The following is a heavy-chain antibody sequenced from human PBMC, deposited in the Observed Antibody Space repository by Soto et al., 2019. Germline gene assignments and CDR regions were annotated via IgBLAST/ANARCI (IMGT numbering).Heavy chain of an antibody. V-gene: IGHV4-39*01. Sequence: SGTLSLTRTVSGDSMSSFTYWTWVRQPPGKGLEWIGGIFYAGFTTYNPSLESRVSVSVDTSKNQFSLKVSGVSAADTAVYYCATSQKGYNWNYFDHWGQGALVTSPQ. CDR2: IFYAGFT. J-gene: IGHJ4*02. D-gene: IGHD1-20*01. CDR1: GDSMSSFTY. CDR3: ATSQKGYNWNYFDH.